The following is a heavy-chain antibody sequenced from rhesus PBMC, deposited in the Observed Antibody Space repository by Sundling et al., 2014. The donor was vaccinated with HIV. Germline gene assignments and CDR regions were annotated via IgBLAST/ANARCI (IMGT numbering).Heavy chain of an antibody. Sequence: QVQLQESGPGLLKPSETLSLTCAVSGGSISGGSGWSWIRQPPGKGLEWIGNIYGSVGSTEYNPSLKSRVTISTDTSKNQFSLKLSSVTAADTAVYYCARSTYCTGSGCRFDYWGQGVLVTVSS. D-gene: IGHD2-21*01. CDR3: ARSTYCTGSGCRFDY. V-gene: IGHV4-76*01. CDR1: GGSISGGSG. CDR2: IYGSVGST. J-gene: IGHJ4*01.